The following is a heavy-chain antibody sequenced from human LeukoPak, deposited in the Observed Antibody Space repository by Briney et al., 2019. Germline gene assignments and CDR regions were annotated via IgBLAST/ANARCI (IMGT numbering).Heavy chain of an antibody. D-gene: IGHD4/OR15-4a*01. CDR2: ISSSSSYI. V-gene: IGHV3-21*01. CDR3: ARGSMVPRVVDY. CDR1: GFTLSDHY. Sequence: GGSLRLSCAVSGFTLSDHYMNWVRQAPGKGLEWVSSISSSSSYIYYADSVKGRFTISRDNAKNSLYLQMNSLRAEDTAVYYCARGSMVPRVVDYWGQGTLVTVSS. J-gene: IGHJ4*02.